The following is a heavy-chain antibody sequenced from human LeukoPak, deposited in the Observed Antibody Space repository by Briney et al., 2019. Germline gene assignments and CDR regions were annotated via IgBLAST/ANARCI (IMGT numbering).Heavy chain of an antibody. V-gene: IGHV3-7*01. J-gene: IGHJ4*02. CDR3: VRDRGWLQFDY. Sequence: GGSLGLSCAASGFTFSSYWMSWVRQVPGKGLEWVANIKEDGSDKYYVDSVKGRFTISRDNAKSSLYLQMSSLRAEDTAVYYCVRDRGWLQFDYWGQGTLATVSS. CDR1: GFTFSSYW. D-gene: IGHD5-24*01. CDR2: IKEDGSDK.